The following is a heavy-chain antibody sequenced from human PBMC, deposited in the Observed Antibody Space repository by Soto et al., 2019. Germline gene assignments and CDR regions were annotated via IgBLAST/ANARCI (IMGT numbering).Heavy chain of an antibody. V-gene: IGHV4-39*01. D-gene: IGHD6-6*01. J-gene: IGHJ6*02. CDR1: GGSISSSSYY. Sequence: SETLSLTCTVSGGSISSSSYYWGWIRQPPGKGLEWIGSIYYSGSTYYNPSLKSRVTISVDTSKNQFSLKLSSVTAADTAVYYCASARGSGIAARPTYYYYYGMDVWGQGTTVTVSS. CDR3: ASARGSGIAARPTYYYYYGMDV. CDR2: IYYSGST.